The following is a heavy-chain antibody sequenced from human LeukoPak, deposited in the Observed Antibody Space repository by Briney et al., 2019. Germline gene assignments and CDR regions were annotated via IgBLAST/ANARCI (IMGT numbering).Heavy chain of an antibody. CDR1: GYTFTSYY. CDR2: INPNSGDT. V-gene: IGHV1-2*02. J-gene: IGHJ3*02. D-gene: IGHD3-22*01. Sequence: ASVKVSCKASGYTFTSYYMHWVRQAPGQGLEWMGWINPNSGDTNFAQNFQGRVTVTGDTSISTAFMEVTRLRSDDTAVYYCARDLSYFDSSGYSSRNVFDIWGQGTMVTVSS. CDR3: ARDLSYFDSSGYSSRNVFDI.